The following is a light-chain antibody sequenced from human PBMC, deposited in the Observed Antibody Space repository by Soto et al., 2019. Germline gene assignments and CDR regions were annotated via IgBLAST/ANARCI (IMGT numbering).Light chain of an antibody. J-gene: IGKJ2*01. CDR1: QSVSSY. CDR2: DAS. CDR3: LQYSTWPPLYT. Sequence: EIVMTQSPATLSVSLGERVTLSCSASQSVSSYLAWYQQKPGQAPRLLISDASTRATDIPDRFSGSGSWTEFTLTISSLQSLDLAVYYCLQYSTWPPLYTFGQGTKLEIK. V-gene: IGKV3-15*01.